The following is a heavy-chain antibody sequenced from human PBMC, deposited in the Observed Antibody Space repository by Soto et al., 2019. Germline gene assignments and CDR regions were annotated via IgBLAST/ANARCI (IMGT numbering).Heavy chain of an antibody. D-gene: IGHD4-17*01. Sequence: EVQLVESGGGLVKPGGSLRLSCAASGFTFSSYSMNWVPQAPGKGLEWVSSISSSSSYIYYEDSVKGRFTISRDNAKNSLYLQMNGLRAEDTAVYYCARGDYGDYWFDYWGQGTLVTVSS. J-gene: IGHJ4*02. CDR1: GFTFSSYS. V-gene: IGHV3-21*01. CDR2: ISSSSSYI. CDR3: ARGDYGDYWFDY.